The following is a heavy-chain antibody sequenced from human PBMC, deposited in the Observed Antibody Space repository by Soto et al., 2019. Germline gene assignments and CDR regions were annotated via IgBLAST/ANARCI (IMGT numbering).Heavy chain of an antibody. J-gene: IGHJ6*03. CDR2: IYSGGST. Sequence: GESLKISCAASGFTVSSNYMSWVRQAPGKGLEWVSVIYSGGSTYYADSVKGRFTISRDNSKNTLYLQMNSLRAEDTAVYYCARDRGVPAAIGYYYYYMDVWGKGTTVTVSS. D-gene: IGHD2-2*02. CDR1: GFTVSSNY. V-gene: IGHV3-66*01. CDR3: ARDRGVPAAIGYYYYYMDV.